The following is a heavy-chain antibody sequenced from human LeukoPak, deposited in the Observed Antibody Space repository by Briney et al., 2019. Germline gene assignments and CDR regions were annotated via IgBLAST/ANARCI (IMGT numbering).Heavy chain of an antibody. CDR2: IYYSGST. CDR1: GGSISSYY. Sequence: SETLSLTCTVSGGSISSYYWSWIRQPPGKGLEWIGYIYYSGSTNYNPSFKSRVTISVDTSKNQFSLKLSSVTAADTAVYYCARRGSYYGSGFDPWGQGTLVTVSS. D-gene: IGHD3-10*01. V-gene: IGHV4-59*08. CDR3: ARRGSYYGSGFDP. J-gene: IGHJ5*02.